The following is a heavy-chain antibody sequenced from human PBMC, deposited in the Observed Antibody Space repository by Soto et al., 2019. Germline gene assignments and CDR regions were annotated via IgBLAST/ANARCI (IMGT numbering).Heavy chain of an antibody. V-gene: IGHV1-24*01. CDR3: ATPISPAAQLRTSYNYGFDV. CDR1: GYTLTELS. CDR2: FDPEDGET. J-gene: IGHJ6*04. Sequence: ASVKVSFKVSGYTLTELSMHWVRQAPGKGLEWMGGFDPEDGETIYAQKFQGRVTMTEDTSTDTAYMELSSLRSEDTAVYYCATPISPAAQLRTSYNYGFDVCGKGTSRTLSS. D-gene: IGHD2-2*01.